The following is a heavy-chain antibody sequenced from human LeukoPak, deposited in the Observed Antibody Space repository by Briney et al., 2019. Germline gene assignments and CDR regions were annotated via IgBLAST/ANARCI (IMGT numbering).Heavy chain of an antibody. CDR3: AKDSVRHYDSSGYYDY. V-gene: IGHV3-23*01. CDR1: GFTFTSYA. Sequence: GSLRLSCAASGFTFTSYAMSWVRQAPGKGLEWVSVISGSGGSTYYADSVKGRFTISRDNSKSTQYLQMTSMRAEDKAVYYCAKDSVRHYDSSGYYDYWGQGTLVTVCS. J-gene: IGHJ4*02. CDR2: ISGSGGST. D-gene: IGHD3-22*01.